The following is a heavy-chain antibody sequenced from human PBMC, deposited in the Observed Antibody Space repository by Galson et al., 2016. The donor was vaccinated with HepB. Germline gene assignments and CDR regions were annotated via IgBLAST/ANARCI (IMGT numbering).Heavy chain of an antibody. Sequence: SETLSLTCAVYGGSFSGYYWSWIRQPPGKGLEWIGEINHSGSTNYNPSLKSRVTISVDTSKNQFSLQLNSVTPEDTAVYYCARGDYFDPWGQGILVTVSS. CDR2: INHSGST. CDR1: GGSFSGYY. J-gene: IGHJ5*02. CDR3: ARGDYFDP. D-gene: IGHD4-11*01. V-gene: IGHV4-34*01.